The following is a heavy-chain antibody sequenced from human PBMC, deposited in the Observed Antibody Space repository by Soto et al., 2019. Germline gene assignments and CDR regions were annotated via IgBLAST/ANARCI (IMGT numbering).Heavy chain of an antibody. Sequence: PGGSLRLSCAASGFTLSNNRIHWVRQNPCMGLAWVSHMHMARSDTPFAVSVRSVFPISRDNAKFTLSLQMISLTAEDTAVYYCGSDDQREGLDHWGLGTPVTVSS. D-gene: IGHD2-2*01. V-gene: IGHV3-74*01. CDR1: GFTLSNNR. CDR3: GSDDQREGLDH. J-gene: IGHJ4*02. CDR2: MHMARSDT.